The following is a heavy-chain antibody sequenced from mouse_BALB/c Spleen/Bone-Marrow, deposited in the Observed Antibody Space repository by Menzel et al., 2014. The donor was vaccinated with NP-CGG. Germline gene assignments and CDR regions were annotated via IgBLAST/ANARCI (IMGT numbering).Heavy chain of an antibody. Sequence: DVQLQESGGGLVQPGGSLKLSCAASGFDFSRYWMSWVRQAPGKGLEWIGEINPDSNTINYTPSLKDKFIISRDNAKNTLYLQMSKVRSEDTALYYCARLGYYGSLAYWGQGTLVTVSA. CDR1: GFDFSRYW. CDR2: INPDSNTI. V-gene: IGHV4-1*02. J-gene: IGHJ3*01. CDR3: ARLGYYGSLAY. D-gene: IGHD1-2*01.